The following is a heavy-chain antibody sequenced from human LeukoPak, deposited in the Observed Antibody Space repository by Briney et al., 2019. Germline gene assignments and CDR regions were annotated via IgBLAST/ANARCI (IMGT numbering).Heavy chain of an antibody. J-gene: IGHJ6*03. CDR1: GFTFSDYY. V-gene: IGHV3-11*01. CDR3: ARLAPEDCSSTSCYTGGPYYYMDV. Sequence: GGSLRLSCAASGFTFSDYYMSWIRQAPGKGQEWVSYISSSGSTIYYADSVKGRFTISRDNAKNSLYLQMNSLRAEDTAVYYCARLAPEDCSSTSCYTGGPYYYMDVWGKGTTVTVS. D-gene: IGHD2-2*02. CDR2: ISSSGSTI.